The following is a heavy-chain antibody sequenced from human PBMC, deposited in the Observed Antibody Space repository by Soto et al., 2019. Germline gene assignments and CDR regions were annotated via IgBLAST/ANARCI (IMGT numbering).Heavy chain of an antibody. CDR1: GFTFSSYW. CDR2: IKGDGSSA. V-gene: IGHV3-74*01. D-gene: IGHD3-3*01. CDR3: ARGAFGVYYFDH. J-gene: IGHJ4*02. Sequence: EVQLVESGGGLVQPGGSLRLSCAASGFTFSSYWIHWVRQVPGKGLVWVSRIKGDGSSASYADSVKGRFTISRDNAKNTLYLQMNSLRAEDTAVFYCARGAFGVYYFDHWGQGTPVTVSS.